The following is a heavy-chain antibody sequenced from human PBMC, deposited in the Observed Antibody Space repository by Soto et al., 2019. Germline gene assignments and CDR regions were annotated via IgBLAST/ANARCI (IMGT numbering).Heavy chain of an antibody. CDR3: ACSYGNFDY. Sequence: SETLSLTCTVSGVSISSSSYYWGWIRQPPGKGLEWIGSIYYSGSTYYNPSLKSRVTISVDTSKNQFSLKLSSVTAADTAVYYCACSYGNFDYWGQGTLVTVSS. D-gene: IGHD2-2*01. CDR2: IYYSGST. J-gene: IGHJ4*02. V-gene: IGHV4-39*01. CDR1: GVSISSSSYY.